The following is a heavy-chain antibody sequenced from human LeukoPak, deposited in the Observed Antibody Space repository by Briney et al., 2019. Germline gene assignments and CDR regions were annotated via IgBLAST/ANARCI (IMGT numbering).Heavy chain of an antibody. V-gene: IGHV4-34*01. CDR3: ASRGGYSNYWGRSFDY. CDR2: INHSGST. J-gene: IGHJ4*02. Sequence: SETLSLTCAVYGGSFSGYYWSWIRQPPGKGLEWIGEINHSGSTNYNPSLTSRVTISVDTSKNQCSLKLSSVTAADTAVYYCASRGGYSNYWGRSFDYWGQGTLVTVSS. D-gene: IGHD4-11*01. CDR1: GGSFSGYY.